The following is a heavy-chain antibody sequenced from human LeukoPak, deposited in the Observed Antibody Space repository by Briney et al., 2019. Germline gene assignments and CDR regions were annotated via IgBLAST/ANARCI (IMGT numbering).Heavy chain of an antibody. Sequence: PGGSLRLSCAASGFTFSSYAMHWVRQAPGKGLEWVALISYDGSDKYYADSVKGRFTISRDNSKNTLYLQMNSLRPEDTALYYCAKDFAEGRLFDYWGQGTLVTVSS. V-gene: IGHV3-30*18. CDR2: ISYDGSDK. D-gene: IGHD3-10*01. CDR1: GFTFSSYA. J-gene: IGHJ4*02. CDR3: AKDFAEGRLFDY.